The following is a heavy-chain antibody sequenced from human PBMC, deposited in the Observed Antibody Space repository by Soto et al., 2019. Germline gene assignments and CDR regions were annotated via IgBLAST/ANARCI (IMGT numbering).Heavy chain of an antibody. D-gene: IGHD2-8*01. Sequence: SETLSLTCGVSGGSISSANWWIWARQLPGKGLEGIGEIFHTGRVNYNPSLKSRVTLSLDKSKNQFSLNLTSVTAADTAVYCCASEQICNVVKCSNWFDPWGQGTLVTVSS. J-gene: IGHJ5*02. CDR2: IFHTGRV. CDR3: ASEQICNVVKCSNWFDP. CDR1: GGSISSANW. V-gene: IGHV4-4*01.